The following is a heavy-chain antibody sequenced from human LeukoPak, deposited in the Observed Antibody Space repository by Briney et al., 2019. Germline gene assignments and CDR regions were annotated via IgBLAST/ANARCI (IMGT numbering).Heavy chain of an antibody. CDR2: INTDGSST. Sequence: GGSLTLSCAASGFNFSSYWMHWVRQVPGEGLVWVSRINTDGSSTSYADSVKGRFTISRDNAKNTLYLQMNSLRAEDTAVYYCARGGAAKFDAFDIWGQGTVVTVSS. V-gene: IGHV3-74*01. CDR3: ARGGAAKFDAFDI. CDR1: GFNFSSYW. D-gene: IGHD1-26*01. J-gene: IGHJ3*02.